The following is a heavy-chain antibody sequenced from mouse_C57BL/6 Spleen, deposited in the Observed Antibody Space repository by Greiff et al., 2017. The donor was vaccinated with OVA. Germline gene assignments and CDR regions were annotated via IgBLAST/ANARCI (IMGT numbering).Heavy chain of an antibody. Sequence: EVKLVESGGGLVKPGGSLKLSCAASGFTFSSYAMSWVRQTPEKRLEWVATISDGGSYTYYPDNVKGRFTISRDNAKNNLYLQMSHLKSEDTAMYYCARDTRGYRELPWFAYWGQGTLVTVSA. V-gene: IGHV5-4*01. J-gene: IGHJ3*01. CDR3: ARDTRGYRELPWFAY. CDR2: ISDGGSYT. D-gene: IGHD2-12*01. CDR1: GFTFSSYA.